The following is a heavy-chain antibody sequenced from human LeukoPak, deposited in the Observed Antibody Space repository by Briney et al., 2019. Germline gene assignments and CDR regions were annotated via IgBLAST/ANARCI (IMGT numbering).Heavy chain of an antibody. CDR1: GFTFGDYA. J-gene: IGHJ6*02. D-gene: IGHD5-18*01. CDR2: IKQDGSEK. Sequence: GGSLRLSCTASGFTFGDYAMSWVRQAPGKGLEWVASIKQDGSEKYYVDSVKGRFTISRDNAKNSLYLQMNSLRAEDTAVYYCARVGGRYSPIGYWGQGTTVTVSS. V-gene: IGHV3-7*01. CDR3: ARVGGRYSPIGY.